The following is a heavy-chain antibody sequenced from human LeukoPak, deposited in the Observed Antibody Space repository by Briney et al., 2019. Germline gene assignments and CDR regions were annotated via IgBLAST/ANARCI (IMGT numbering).Heavy chain of an antibody. CDR3: ARDWSQNYGMDV. J-gene: IGHJ6*02. Sequence: GASVKVSCKASGYTFTSYAMNWVRQAPGQGLEWMGWINTNTGNPTYAQGFTGRFVFPLDTSVSTAYPQISSLKAEDTAVYYCARDWSQNYGMDVWGQGTTVTVSS. CDR1: GYTFTSYA. CDR2: INTNTGNP. V-gene: IGHV7-4-1*02.